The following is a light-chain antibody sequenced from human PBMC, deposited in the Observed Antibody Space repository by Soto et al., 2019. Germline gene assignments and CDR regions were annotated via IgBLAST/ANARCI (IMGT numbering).Light chain of an antibody. Sequence: EIVLTQSPATLSLSPGEIATLSCRASQSVSSYLAWYQQKPGQAPRLLIYDASNRATGIPARFSGSGSGTDFTLNISSQEHEDFAVYYSEQRSNWPPFTFGGGTKMQIK. CDR2: DAS. CDR1: QSVSSY. J-gene: IGKJ4*01. CDR3: EQRSNWPPFT. V-gene: IGKV3-11*01.